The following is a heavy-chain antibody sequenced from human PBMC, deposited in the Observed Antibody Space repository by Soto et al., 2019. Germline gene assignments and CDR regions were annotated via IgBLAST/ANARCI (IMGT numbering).Heavy chain of an antibody. CDR3: ARASCSSTSCYGRIYYYYGMDV. D-gene: IGHD2-2*01. V-gene: IGHV1-18*01. J-gene: IGHJ6*02. CDR2: ISAYNGNT. CDR1: GYTFTSYG. Sequence: SVKVSCKASGYTFTSYGISWVRQAPGQGLEWMGWISAYNGNTNYAQKLQGRVTMTTDTSTSTAYMELRSLRSDDTAVYYCARASCSSTSCYGRIYYYYGMDVWGQGTTVTVSS.